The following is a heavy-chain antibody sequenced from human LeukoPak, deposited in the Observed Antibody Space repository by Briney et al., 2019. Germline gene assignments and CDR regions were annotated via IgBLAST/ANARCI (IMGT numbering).Heavy chain of an antibody. J-gene: IGHJ4*02. D-gene: IGHD2-2*01. Sequence: GGSLRLSCAASGFTFSSYAMSWVRQAPGKGLEWVSAISGSGGSTYYADSVKGRFTISRDNSKNTLYLQMNSLRAEDTAAYYCAKQKRYCSSTSCYLDYWGQGTLVTVSS. CDR3: AKQKRYCSSTSCYLDY. CDR2: ISGSGGST. CDR1: GFTFSSYA. V-gene: IGHV3-23*01.